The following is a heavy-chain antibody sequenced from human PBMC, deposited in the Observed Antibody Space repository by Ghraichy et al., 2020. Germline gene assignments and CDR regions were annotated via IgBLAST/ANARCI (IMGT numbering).Heavy chain of an antibody. CDR1: GYSISSGYY. Sequence: SETLSLTCTVSGYSISSGYYWGWIRQPPGKGLEWIGSIYHSGSTYYNPSLKSRVTISVDTSKNQFSLKLSSVTAADTAVYYCASFRGLELARFDYWGQGTLVTVSS. J-gene: IGHJ4*02. CDR2: IYHSGST. V-gene: IGHV4-38-2*02. CDR3: ASFRGLELARFDY. D-gene: IGHD1-7*01.